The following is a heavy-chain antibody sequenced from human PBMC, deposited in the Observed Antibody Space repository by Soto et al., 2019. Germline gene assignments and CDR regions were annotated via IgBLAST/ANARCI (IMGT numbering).Heavy chain of an antibody. CDR3: ARVRQLVAPKDGKSAYFYAMDV. D-gene: IGHD6-6*01. Sequence: QVLLRESGPGLVKPSETLALTCAVSGDSVSSSDFYWTWIRQPPGKPLEWIGYVYSTGTTNYRPSLKSRVDMSMDTSEHQLSLKVRSVTAADAAVYFCARVRQLVAPKDGKSAYFYAMDVWGPGTPVTVS. J-gene: IGHJ6*02. CDR2: VYSTGTT. V-gene: IGHV4-61*08. CDR1: GDSVSSSDFY.